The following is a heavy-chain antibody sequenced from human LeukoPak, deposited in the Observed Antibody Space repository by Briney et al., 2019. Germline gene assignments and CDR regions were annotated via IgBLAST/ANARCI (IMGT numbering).Heavy chain of an antibody. D-gene: IGHD6-19*01. J-gene: IGHJ4*02. V-gene: IGHV5-51*01. CDR1: GYSFTNYW. CDR2: IYPGDSGT. CDR3: ARHLTYASAWYCPDY. Sequence: GEPLKISFKGSGYSFTNYWIGWVRQMPGKGLEWMGIIYPGDSGTRYSPSFQGQVTISADKSISTAYLQWSSLKASDTAMYYCARHLTYASAWYCPDYWGQGTLVTVSS.